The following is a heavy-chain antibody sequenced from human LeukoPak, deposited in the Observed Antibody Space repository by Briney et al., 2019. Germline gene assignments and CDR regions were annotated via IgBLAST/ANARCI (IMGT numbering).Heavy chain of an antibody. CDR2: IYYSGST. D-gene: IGHD4-17*01. CDR3: ARGYGDSRPSPYYYYGMDV. J-gene: IGHJ6*02. V-gene: IGHV4-59*01. Sequence: PSETLSLTCTVSGGSISSNYWSWIRQPPGKGLEWIGYIYYSGSTNYNPSLKSRVTISVDTSKNQFSLKLSSVTAADTAAYYCARGYGDSRPSPYYYYGMDVWGQGTTVTISS. CDR1: GGSISSNY.